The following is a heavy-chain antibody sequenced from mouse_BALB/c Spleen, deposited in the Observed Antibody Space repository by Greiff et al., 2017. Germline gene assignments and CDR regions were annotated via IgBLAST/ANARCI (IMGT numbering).Heavy chain of an antibody. CDR1: GFTFTDYY. Sequence: EVHLVESGGGLVQPGGSLRLSCATSGFTFTDYYMSWVRQPPGKALEWLGFIRNKANGYTTEYSASVKGRFTISRDNSQSILYLQMNTLRAEDSATYYCARGLTGTWFAYWGQGTLVTVSA. CDR2: IRNKANGYTT. J-gene: IGHJ3*01. CDR3: ARGLTGTWFAY. D-gene: IGHD4-1*01. V-gene: IGHV7-3*02.